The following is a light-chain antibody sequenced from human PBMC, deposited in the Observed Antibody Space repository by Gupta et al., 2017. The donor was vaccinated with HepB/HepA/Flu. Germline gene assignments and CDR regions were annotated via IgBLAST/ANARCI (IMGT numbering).Light chain of an antibody. V-gene: IGKV2-28*01. Sequence: EIVMTQSPLFLHVTPGEPASISCRSSQRLLHTNGNNYLDWYLQRPGQSPQVLIYLGSNRAPGVPDRFSGSGSGTDFTLKISRVEAEDVGVYYCMQALQTRTFGQGTRLEIK. CDR1: QRLLHTNGNNY. CDR2: LGS. CDR3: MQALQTRT. J-gene: IGKJ5*01.